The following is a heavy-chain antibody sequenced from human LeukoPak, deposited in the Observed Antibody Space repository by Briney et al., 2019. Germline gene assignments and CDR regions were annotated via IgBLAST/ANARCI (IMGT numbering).Heavy chain of an antibody. CDR2: IKQDGSEK. CDR1: GFTFSSYW. J-gene: IGHJ1*01. V-gene: IGHV3-7*03. CDR3: ARRCSGGSCYPRAEYFQH. D-gene: IGHD2-15*01. Sequence: GWSLRLSCAASGFTFSSYWMSWVRQAPGKGLEWVANIKQDGSEKYYVDSVKGRFTISRDNAKNSLYLQMNSLRAEDTAVYYCARRCSGGSCYPRAEYFQHWGQGTLVTVSS.